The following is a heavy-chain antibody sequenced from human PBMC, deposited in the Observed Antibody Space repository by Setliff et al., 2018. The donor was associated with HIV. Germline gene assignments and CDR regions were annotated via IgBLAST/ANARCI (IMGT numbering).Heavy chain of an antibody. J-gene: IGHJ6*02. CDR3: ARVGYYYYYYGMDV. Sequence: ASVKVSCKASGYTFTSYGISWVRQAPGQGLEWMGWISANDGRTNHAQNFQDRVTMTTDTATSTAYMELRSLRSDDTAVYYCARVGYYYYYYGMDVWGQGTTVTVSS. CDR2: ISANDGRT. V-gene: IGHV1-18*01. CDR1: GYTFTSYG.